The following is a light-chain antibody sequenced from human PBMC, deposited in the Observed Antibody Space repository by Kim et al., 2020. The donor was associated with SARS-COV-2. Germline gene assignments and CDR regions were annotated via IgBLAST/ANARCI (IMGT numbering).Light chain of an antibody. CDR2: LGS. CDR1: QSLLHSNGFNY. Sequence: RASISCRSRQSLLHSNGFNYLDWYLQRPVQSPQLLIYLGSSRASGVPDRFSGSGSGTDFTLRISRVEAEDVGVYYCMQSLQSPPTFGQGTRLEIK. CDR3: MQSLQSPPT. J-gene: IGKJ5*01. V-gene: IGKV2-28*01.